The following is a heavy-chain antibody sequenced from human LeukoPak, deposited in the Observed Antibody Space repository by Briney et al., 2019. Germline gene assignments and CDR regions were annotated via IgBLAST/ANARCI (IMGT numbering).Heavy chain of an antibody. V-gene: IGHV3-30*04. Sequence: GGSLRLSCAASGFTFSSYAMHWVRQAPGKGLEWVAVISYDGSNKYYADSVKGRFTISRDNSKNTLYLQMNSLRAEDTAVYYCASTYYYGDYGMYYFDYWGQGTLVTVSS. CDR1: GFTFSSYA. J-gene: IGHJ4*02. CDR2: ISYDGSNK. D-gene: IGHD4-17*01. CDR3: ASTYYYGDYGMYYFDY.